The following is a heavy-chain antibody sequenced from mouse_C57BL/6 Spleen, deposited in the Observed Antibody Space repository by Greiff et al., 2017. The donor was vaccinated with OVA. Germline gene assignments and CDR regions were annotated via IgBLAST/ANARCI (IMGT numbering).Heavy chain of an antibody. Sequence: QVQLQQSGAELVRPGASVKLSCKASGYTFTDYYINWVKQRPGQGLEWIARIYPGSGNTYYNEKFKGKATLTAEKSSSTAYMQLSSLTSEDSAVYFWARGDGTVVATDYAMDYWGQGTSVTVSS. CDR2: IYPGSGNT. CDR3: ARGDGTVVATDYAMDY. J-gene: IGHJ4*01. V-gene: IGHV1-76*01. D-gene: IGHD1-1*01. CDR1: GYTFTDYY.